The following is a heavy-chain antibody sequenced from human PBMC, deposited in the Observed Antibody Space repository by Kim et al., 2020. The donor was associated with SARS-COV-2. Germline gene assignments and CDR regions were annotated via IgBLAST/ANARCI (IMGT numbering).Heavy chain of an antibody. CDR2: GIT. J-gene: IGHJ5*02. V-gene: IGHV4-59*01. CDR3: ARDAQTLDP. Sequence: GITNYYPSLKSRVTISVDTSKNQFSLRLRSVTAADTALYYCARDAQTLDPWGQGTLVTVSS.